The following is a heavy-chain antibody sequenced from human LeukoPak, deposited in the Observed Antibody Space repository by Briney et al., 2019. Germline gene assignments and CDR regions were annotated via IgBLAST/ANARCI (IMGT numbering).Heavy chain of an antibody. Sequence: ASVKLSCKASGYTFTSYDTNWVRQATGQGLEWMGWMNPNSGNTGYAQKFQGRVTMTRNTSISTAYMELSSLRSEDTAVYYCAREVESGYDYYYYYYMDVWGKGTTVTVSS. J-gene: IGHJ6*03. D-gene: IGHD5-12*01. V-gene: IGHV1-8*01. CDR3: AREVESGYDYYYYYYMDV. CDR2: MNPNSGNT. CDR1: GYTFTSYD.